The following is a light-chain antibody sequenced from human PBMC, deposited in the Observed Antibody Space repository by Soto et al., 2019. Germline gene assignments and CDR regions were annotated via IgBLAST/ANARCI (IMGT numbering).Light chain of an antibody. CDR1: SSDVGAYNH. Sequence: QSALTQPRSVSESPGQSVTISCTGTSSDVGAYNHVSWYQQHPGKAPKLMIYYVSERPSGVPDRFSGSKSGNTASLTISGLHAEDEADYYCCSHAGSYTWVFGGGTKLTVL. J-gene: IGLJ3*02. CDR3: CSHAGSYTWV. CDR2: YVS. V-gene: IGLV2-11*01.